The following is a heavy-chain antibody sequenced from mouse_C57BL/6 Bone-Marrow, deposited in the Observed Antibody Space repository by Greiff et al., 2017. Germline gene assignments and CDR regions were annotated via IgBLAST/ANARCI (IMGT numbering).Heavy chain of an antibody. CDR2: IHPNSGST. J-gene: IGHJ3*01. CDR3: ARLYYDYDGFAY. Sequence: VKLQQPGAELVKPGASVKLSCKASGYTFTSYWMHWVKQRPGQGLEWIGMIHPNSGSTNYNEKFKSKATLTVDKSSSTAYMQLSSLTSEDSAVYYCARLYYDYDGFAYWGQGTLVTVSA. V-gene: IGHV1-64*01. D-gene: IGHD2-4*01. CDR1: GYTFTSYW.